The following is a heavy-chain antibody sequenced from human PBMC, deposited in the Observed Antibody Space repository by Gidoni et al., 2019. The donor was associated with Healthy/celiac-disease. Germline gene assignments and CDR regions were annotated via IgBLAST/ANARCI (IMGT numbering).Heavy chain of an antibody. J-gene: IGHJ4*02. CDR2: TYYRSKWYN. V-gene: IGHV6-1*01. CDR3: ARGYYDSSGYSQDGYYLDY. Sequence: IRQSPSRGLEWMGRTYYRSKWYNDYAVSVKSRITIKPDTSENQFSLQLNSVTPEDTAVDYCARGYYDSSGYSQDGYYLDYWGQGTLVTVSS. D-gene: IGHD3-22*01.